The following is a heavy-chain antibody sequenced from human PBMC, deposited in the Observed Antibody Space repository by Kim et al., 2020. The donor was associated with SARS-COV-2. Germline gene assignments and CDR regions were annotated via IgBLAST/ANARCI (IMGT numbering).Heavy chain of an antibody. CDR3: AREMSRVGDLDY. Sequence: YYVDSVKGRFTISRDNAKNSLYLQMNSLRAEDTAVYYCAREMSRVGDLDYWGQGTLVTVSS. J-gene: IGHJ4*02. D-gene: IGHD1-26*01. V-gene: IGHV3-7*03.